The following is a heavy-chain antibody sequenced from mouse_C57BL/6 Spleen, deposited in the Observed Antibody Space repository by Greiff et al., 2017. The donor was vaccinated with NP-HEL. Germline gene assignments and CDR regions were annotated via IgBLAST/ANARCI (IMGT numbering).Heavy chain of an antibody. D-gene: IGHD2-4*01. CDR2: ISPGSGST. J-gene: IGHJ3*01. CDR1: GYTFTSYW. CDR3: ARSGDYDGFAY. V-gene: IGHV1-55*01. Sequence: QVQLQQSGAELVKPGASVKMSCKASGYTFTSYWITWVKQRPGQGLEWIGDISPGSGSTNYNEKFKSKATLTVDTSSSTAYMQLSSLPSEDSAVYYCARSGDYDGFAYWGQGTLVTVSA.